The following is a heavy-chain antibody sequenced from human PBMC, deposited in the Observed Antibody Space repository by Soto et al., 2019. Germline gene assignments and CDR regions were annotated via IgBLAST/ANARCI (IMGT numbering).Heavy chain of an antibody. CDR2: IYWNDDK. CDR1: GFSLSTSGVG. D-gene: IGHD5-18*01. J-gene: IGHJ5*02. CDR3: AHRRRGYSYVENWFDP. Sequence: QITLKESGPPLVKPTQTLTLTCTFSGFSLSTSGVGVGWIRQPPGKALEWLALIYWNDDKRYSPSLKSRLTITKDTSKNQVVLTMTNMDPVDTATYYCAHRRRGYSYVENWFDPWGQGTLVTVSS. V-gene: IGHV2-5*01.